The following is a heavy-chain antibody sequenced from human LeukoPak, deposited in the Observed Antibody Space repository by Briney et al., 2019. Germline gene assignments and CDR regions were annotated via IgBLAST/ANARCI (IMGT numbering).Heavy chain of an antibody. D-gene: IGHD6-13*01. Sequence: ASVKVSCKASRYTFSSYDINWVREAAGQGLEWMGWMNPNTGRTGFAQKFQGRLTMTRDTSISTAYMELSSLRSEDTAVYYCARGFGSSWYGFLKGYYYYMDVWGKGTTVTVSS. V-gene: IGHV1-8*01. CDR3: ARGFGSSWYGFLKGYYYYMDV. CDR1: RYTFSSYD. J-gene: IGHJ6*03. CDR2: MNPNTGRT.